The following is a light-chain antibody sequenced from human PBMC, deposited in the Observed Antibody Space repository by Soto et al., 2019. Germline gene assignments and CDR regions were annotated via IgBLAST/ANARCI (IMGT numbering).Light chain of an antibody. V-gene: IGKV3-15*01. CDR2: YAS. CDR1: QSVSSS. CDR3: QQYDNWPPYT. J-gene: IGKJ2*01. Sequence: EIVMTQSPATLSVSPGDRATLSCRASQSVSSSLAWYQQKPGQAPSLLIYYASTRATGIPARFSGSGSGTEFTLTISSLQSEDFAVYYCQQYDNWPPYTFGQGTKLEIK.